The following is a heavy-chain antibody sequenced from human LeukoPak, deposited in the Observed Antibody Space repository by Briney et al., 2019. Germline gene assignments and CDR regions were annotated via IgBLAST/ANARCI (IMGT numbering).Heavy chain of an antibody. J-gene: IGHJ5*02. D-gene: IGHD3-3*01. CDR1: GGSFSGYY. CDR2: INHSGST. Sequence: SETLSLTCAVYGGSFSGYYWTWIRQPPGKGLEWIGEINHSGSTNYNPSLKSRVTISVDTSRNQFSLKLYSVTAADTAVYYCASSRVYSGAEWHNWFDPWGQGTLVTVSS. CDR3: ASSRVYSGAEWHNWFDP. V-gene: IGHV4-34*01.